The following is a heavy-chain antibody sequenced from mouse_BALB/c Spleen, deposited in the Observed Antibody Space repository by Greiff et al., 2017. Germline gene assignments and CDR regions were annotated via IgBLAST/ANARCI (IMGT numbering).Heavy chain of an antibody. D-gene: IGHD4-1*01. V-gene: IGHV5-17*02. J-gene: IGHJ4*01. CDR1: GFTFSSFG. CDR2: ISSGSSTI. CDR3: AGTGLYAMDY. Sequence: EVKVVESGGGLVQPGGSRKLSCAASGFTFSSFGMHWVRQAPEKGLEWVAYISSGSSTIYYADTVKGRFTISRDNPKNTLFLQMTSLRSEDTAMYYCAGTGLYAMDYWGQGTSVTVSS.